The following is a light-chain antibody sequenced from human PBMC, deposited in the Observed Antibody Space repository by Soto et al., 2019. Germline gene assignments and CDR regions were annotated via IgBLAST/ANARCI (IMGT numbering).Light chain of an antibody. J-gene: IGLJ2*01. CDR2: EGS. Sequence: QSALTQPASVSGSPGQSITISCTGTSSDVGSYNLVSWYQQYPDKAPKLIIYEGSKRPSGVSNRFSGSKSGNTASRTISGLQAEDEADYYCCSVALGSTLIFGGGTKLTVL. CDR1: SSDVGSYNL. V-gene: IGLV2-23*01. CDR3: CSVALGSTLI.